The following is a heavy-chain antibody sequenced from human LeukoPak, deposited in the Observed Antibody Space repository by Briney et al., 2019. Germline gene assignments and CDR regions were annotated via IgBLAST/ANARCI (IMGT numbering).Heavy chain of an antibody. V-gene: IGHV3-21*01. CDR2: ISSSSSYI. J-gene: IGHJ4*02. CDR1: GFTFSSYS. Sequence: PGGSLRLSCAASGFTFSSYSMNWVRQAPGKGLEWVSSISSSSSYIYYADSVKGRFTISRDNAKNSLYLQMNSLSAEDTAVYYCAREDRSWYYDFWSGPRDFDYWGQGTLVTASS. D-gene: IGHD3-3*01. CDR3: AREDRSWYYDFWSGPRDFDY.